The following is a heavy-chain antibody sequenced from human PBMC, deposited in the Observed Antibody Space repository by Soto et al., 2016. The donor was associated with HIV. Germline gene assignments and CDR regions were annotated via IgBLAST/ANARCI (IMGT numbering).Heavy chain of an antibody. CDR1: GFSFSSYS. V-gene: IGHV3-48*04. Sequence: EVQLVESGGGLVQPGRSLRLSCTASGFSFSSYSMNWVRQAPGKGLDWIAYISSTSSTIYYADSVKGRFTISRDNAKNSLYLRMNGLTVDDTAVYYCARDKGINYDRYHYYYTDVWGKGTXVIVSS. CDR3: ARDKGINYDRYHYYYTDV. D-gene: IGHD4-4*01. CDR2: ISSTSSTI. J-gene: IGHJ6*03.